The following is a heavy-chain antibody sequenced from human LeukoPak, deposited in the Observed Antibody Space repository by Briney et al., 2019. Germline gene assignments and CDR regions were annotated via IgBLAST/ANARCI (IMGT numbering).Heavy chain of an antibody. D-gene: IGHD4-17*01. CDR3: ARDNDYGDYPDAFDI. CDR1: GFTFSSYA. Sequence: PGRSLRLSCAASGFTFSSYAMHWVRQAPGKGLGWVAVISYDGSNKYYADSVKGRFTISRDNSKNTLYLQMNSLRAEDTAVYYCARDNDYGDYPDAFDIWGQGTMVTVSS. CDR2: ISYDGSNK. J-gene: IGHJ3*02. V-gene: IGHV3-30-3*01.